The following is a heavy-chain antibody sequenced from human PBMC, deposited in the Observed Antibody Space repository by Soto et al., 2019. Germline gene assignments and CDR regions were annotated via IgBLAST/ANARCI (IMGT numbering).Heavy chain of an antibody. V-gene: IGHV1-24*01. Sequence: ASVKVSCKVSGYTLTELSMHWVRQAPGKGLEWMGGFDPEDGETIYAQKFQGRVTMTEDTSTDTAYMELSSLRSGDTAVYYCATGLYSSGWSNFDYWGQGTLVTVSS. CDR3: ATGLYSSGWSNFDY. D-gene: IGHD6-19*01. CDR1: GYTLTELS. J-gene: IGHJ4*02. CDR2: FDPEDGET.